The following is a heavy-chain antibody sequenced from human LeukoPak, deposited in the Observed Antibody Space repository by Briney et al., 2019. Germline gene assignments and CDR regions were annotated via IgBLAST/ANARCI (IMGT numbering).Heavy chain of an antibody. J-gene: IGHJ4*02. Sequence: SETLSLTCTVSGGSISSYYWSWIRQPPGKGLEWIGYIYYSGSTHYNPSLKSRVTISVDTSKNQFSLKLRSVTAADTAVYYCARGDGYNSRLVHYWGQGTLVTVSS. V-gene: IGHV4-59*01. D-gene: IGHD5-24*01. CDR1: GGSISSYY. CDR2: IYYSGST. CDR3: ARGDGYNSRLVHY.